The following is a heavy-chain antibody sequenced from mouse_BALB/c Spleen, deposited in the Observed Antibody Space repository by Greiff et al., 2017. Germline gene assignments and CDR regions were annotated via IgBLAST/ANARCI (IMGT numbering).Heavy chain of an antibody. J-gene: IGHJ3*01. D-gene: IGHD2-10*01. V-gene: IGHV2-2*02. Sequence: VQLQQSGPGLVQPSQSLSITCTVTGFSLTSYGVHWVRQSPGKGLEWLGVIWSGGSTDYNAAFISRLSISKDNSKSQVFFHKNSLQANDTDISYCASYYGNYVPAWFAYWGQGTLVTVSA. CDR3: ASYYGNYVPAWFAY. CDR1: GFSLTSYG. CDR2: IWSGGST.